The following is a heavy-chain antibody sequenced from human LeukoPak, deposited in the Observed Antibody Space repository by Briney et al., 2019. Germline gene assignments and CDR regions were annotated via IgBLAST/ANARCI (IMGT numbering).Heavy chain of an antibody. Sequence: GGSLRLSCAASGFTFSSYWMSWVRQAPGKGLEWVANIKQDGSEKYYVDSAKGRFTISRDNAKNSLYLQMNSLRAEDTAVYYCARDYEYSGSQFDYWGQGTLVTVSS. J-gene: IGHJ4*02. D-gene: IGHD1-26*01. CDR2: IKQDGSEK. CDR1: GFTFSSYW. CDR3: ARDYEYSGSQFDY. V-gene: IGHV3-7*01.